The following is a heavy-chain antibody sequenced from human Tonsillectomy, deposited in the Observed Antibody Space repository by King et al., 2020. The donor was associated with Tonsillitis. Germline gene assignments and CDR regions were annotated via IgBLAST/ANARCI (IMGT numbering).Heavy chain of an antibody. J-gene: IGHJ4*02. CDR2: FYYSGNT. Sequence: LQLQESGPGLVKPSETLSLTCAVSGGSISSSPYYWGWIRQPPGKGLEWMGSFYYSGNTYYNPSLKSRVTISVDTSKNQFSLSLTSVTAADTAVYYCARDYGLNWGQGTLVTVSS. CDR3: ARDYGLN. D-gene: IGHD4-17*01. CDR1: GGSISSSPYY. V-gene: IGHV4-39*01.